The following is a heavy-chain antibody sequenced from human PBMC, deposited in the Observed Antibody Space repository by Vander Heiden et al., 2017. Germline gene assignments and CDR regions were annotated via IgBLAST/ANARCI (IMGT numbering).Heavy chain of an antibody. CDR1: GDSVSSNGAA. CDR3: ARDPPEALSALDI. CDR2: TYYRSKWYR. J-gene: IGHJ3*02. D-gene: IGHD6-6*01. Sequence: QVQLQQSGPGLAKPSQTLSLTCAISGDSVSSNGAAWNWSRQSPSRGLEWLGRTYYRSKWYRDYAISVKSRITINPDTSKNQFSLELNSVTPDDTAVYYCARDPPEALSALDIWGQGTTVTVSS. V-gene: IGHV6-1*01.